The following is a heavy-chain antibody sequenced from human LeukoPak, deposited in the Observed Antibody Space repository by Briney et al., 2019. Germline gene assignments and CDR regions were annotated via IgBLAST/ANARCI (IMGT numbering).Heavy chain of an antibody. CDR1: GGSISSSSYY. CDR3: ARPGNDYVWGSPYYFDY. D-gene: IGHD3-16*01. J-gene: IGHJ4*02. CDR2: IYYSGST. V-gene: IGHV4-39*01. Sequence: SETLSLTCTVSGGSISSSSYYWGWIRQPPGKGLEWIGSIYYSGSTYYNPSLKSRVTISVDTSKHQFSLKLSSVTAADTAVYYCARPGNDYVWGSPYYFDYWGQGTLVTVSS.